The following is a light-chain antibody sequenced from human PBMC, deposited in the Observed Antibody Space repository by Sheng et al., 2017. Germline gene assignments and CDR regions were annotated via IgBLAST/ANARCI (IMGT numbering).Light chain of an antibody. CDR2: GAS. CDR1: QSVRDSH. V-gene: IGKV3D-20*02. J-gene: IGKJ4*02. CDR3: HQRDKWPPT. Sequence: EIVLTQSPGTLSLSPGERATLSCRASQSVRDSHLAWYQQKPGQAPRLLIFGASSRATGIPDRFSGSGSGTDFALTISSLEPEDFAVYFCHQRDKWPPTFGGGTKVEI.